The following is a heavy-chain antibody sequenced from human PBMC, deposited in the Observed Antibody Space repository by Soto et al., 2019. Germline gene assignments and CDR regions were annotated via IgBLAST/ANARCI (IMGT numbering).Heavy chain of an antibody. CDR3: ARVVKAGDYGDYGRYYFDY. CDR2: ISAYSGNT. CDR1: GYTFTYYE. D-gene: IGHD4-17*01. Sequence: QVHLMQSGAEVKKPGASVKVSCKASGYTFTYYEITWVRQAPGQGLEWMRWISAYSGNTNYAQKLQGRLTMTTDTSTNTAYMELRSLRSDDTAVYYCARVVKAGDYGDYGRYYFDYWGHGTLVTVSS. V-gene: IGHV1-18*04. J-gene: IGHJ4*01.